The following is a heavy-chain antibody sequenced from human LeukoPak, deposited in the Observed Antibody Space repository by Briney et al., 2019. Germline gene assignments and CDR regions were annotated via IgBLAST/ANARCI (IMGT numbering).Heavy chain of an antibody. J-gene: IGHJ4*02. CDR1: GFTFSSYE. CDR2: ISSSGSTI. D-gene: IGHD6-13*01. CDR3: ARLQQLVAGFDY. Sequence: GSLRLSCAASGFTFSSYEMNWDRQAPGKGLEWVSYISSSGSTIYYADSVKGRFTISRDNAKNSLYLQMNSLRAEDTAVYYCARLQQLVAGFDYWGQGTLVTVSS. V-gene: IGHV3-48*03.